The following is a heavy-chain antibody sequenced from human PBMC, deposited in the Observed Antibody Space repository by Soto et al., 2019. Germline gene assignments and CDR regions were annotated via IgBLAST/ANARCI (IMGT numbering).Heavy chain of an antibody. CDR2: IYYSGST. Sequence: SETLSLTCTVSGGSISSSSYYWGWIRQPPGKGLEWIGSIYYSGSTYYNPSLKSRVTISVDTSKNQFSLKLSSVTAADTAVYYCASDSVDWRPYNWFDPWGQGTLVTVSS. CDR1: GGSISSSSYY. D-gene: IGHD1-1*01. V-gene: IGHV4-39*01. J-gene: IGHJ5*02. CDR3: ASDSVDWRPYNWFDP.